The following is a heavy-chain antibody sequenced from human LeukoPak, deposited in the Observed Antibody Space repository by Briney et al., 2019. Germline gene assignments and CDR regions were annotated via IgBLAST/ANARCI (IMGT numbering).Heavy chain of an antibody. CDR1: GYSIRSTYY. J-gene: IGHJ4*02. CDR3: ARQTYDSGRLYYTY. CDR2: MHHGGTT. D-gene: IGHD3-10*01. Sequence: PSETLSLTCTVSGYSIRSTYYWGWIRQPPGKGLEWLGGMHHGGTTFYNPSLKSRVTISVDTSKNHFSLKLTSVTAADTAVYYCARQTYDSGRLYYTYWGQGTLVTVSS. V-gene: IGHV4-38-2*02.